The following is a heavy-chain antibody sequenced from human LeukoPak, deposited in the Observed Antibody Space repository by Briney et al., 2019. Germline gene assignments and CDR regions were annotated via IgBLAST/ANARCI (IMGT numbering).Heavy chain of an antibody. CDR1: GASMSTHY. Sequence: PSETLSLTCTVSGASMSTHYWSWLRQPPGKGLEWIGYLLDSWRTKDNPSLQSRVTLSQDTSKNQFSLRLTSVTAADTAVYFWWTIRRGSIYGYFDFWGQGILVTVSS. CDR3: WTIRRGSIYGYFDF. J-gene: IGHJ4*02. CDR2: LLDSWRT. V-gene: IGHV4-59*11. D-gene: IGHD5-18*01.